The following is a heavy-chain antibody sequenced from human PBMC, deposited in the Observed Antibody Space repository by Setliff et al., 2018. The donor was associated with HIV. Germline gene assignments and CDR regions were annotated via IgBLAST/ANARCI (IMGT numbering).Heavy chain of an antibody. CDR2: IIPIFGTA. CDR3: ARGELGYCSITSCYAGWFDP. CDR1: GYIFSDYG. V-gene: IGHV1-69*13. J-gene: IGHJ5*02. D-gene: IGHD2-2*01. Sequence: SVKVSCKASGYIFSDYGFTWVRQAPGQGLEWMGGIIPIFGTAHYAQRFRGRVTITADDSTSTAYMGLSRLRSDDTAVYYCARGELGYCSITSCYAGWFDPWGLGTLVTVSS.